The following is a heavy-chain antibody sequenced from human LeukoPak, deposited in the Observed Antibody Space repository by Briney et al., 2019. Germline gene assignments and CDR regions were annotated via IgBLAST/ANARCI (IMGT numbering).Heavy chain of an antibody. CDR1: GGSISSYY. D-gene: IGHD3-10*01. Sequence: SETLSLTCTVSGGSISSYYWSWIRQPPGKGLEWIGRIYTSGSTNYNPSLKSRVTMSVDTSKNQFSLKLSSVTAADTAVYYCARGRYYYGSGTDAFDIWGQGTMVTVSS. J-gene: IGHJ3*02. CDR3: ARGRYYYGSGTDAFDI. V-gene: IGHV4-4*07. CDR2: IYTSGST.